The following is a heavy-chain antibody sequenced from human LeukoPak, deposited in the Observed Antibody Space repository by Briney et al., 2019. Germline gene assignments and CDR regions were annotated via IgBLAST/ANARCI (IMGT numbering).Heavy chain of an antibody. V-gene: IGHV3-23*01. J-gene: IGHJ4*02. CDR1: GVTFSRYT. CDR2: ISGSGGST. D-gene: IGHD2-15*01. Sequence: GGSLRLSCAASGVTFSRYTMNWVRQAPGRGLEWVSAISGSGGSTYYADSVKGRFTISRDNSKNTLYLQMGSLRAEDMAVYYCAPSSQGVAALAPLFDYWGQGTLVTVSS. CDR3: APSSQGVAALAPLFDY.